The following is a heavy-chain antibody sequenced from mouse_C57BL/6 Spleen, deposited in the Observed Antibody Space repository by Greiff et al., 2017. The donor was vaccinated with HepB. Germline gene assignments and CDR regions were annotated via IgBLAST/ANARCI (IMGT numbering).Heavy chain of an antibody. CDR3: TTWLFRQGAMDY. D-gene: IGHD2-2*01. Sequence: EVQLQQSGAELVRPGASVKLSCTASGFNIKDDYMHWVRQRPEQGLEWIGWIDPENGATEYATKFQGKATITADTSSNTANLQLSSLTSEETAVYYCTTWLFRQGAMDYWGQGTSVTVSS. J-gene: IGHJ4*01. CDR2: IDPENGAT. CDR1: GFNIKDDY. V-gene: IGHV14-4*01.